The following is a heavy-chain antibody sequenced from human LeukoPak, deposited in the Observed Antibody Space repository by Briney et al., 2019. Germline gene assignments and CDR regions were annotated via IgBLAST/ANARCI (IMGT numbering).Heavy chain of an antibody. CDR1: GFTFDDYG. D-gene: IGHD6-13*01. Sequence: GGSLRLSCAASGFTFDDYGMSWVRQAPGKGLEWVSGINWNGGSTGYADSVKGRFTISRDNAKNSLYLQMNSLRAEDTALYYCARCCSWYGYYYYMDVWGKGTTVTVSS. V-gene: IGHV3-20*04. CDR2: INWNGGST. CDR3: ARCCSWYGYYYYMDV. J-gene: IGHJ6*03.